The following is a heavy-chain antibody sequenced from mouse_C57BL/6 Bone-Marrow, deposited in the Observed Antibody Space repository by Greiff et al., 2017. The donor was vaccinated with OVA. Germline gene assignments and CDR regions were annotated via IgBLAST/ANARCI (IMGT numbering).Heavy chain of an antibody. CDR2: IYPGSGST. Sequence: VQLQQPGAELVKPGASVKMSCKASGYTFTSYWITWVKQRPGQGLEWIGDIYPGSGSTNYNEKFKSKATLTVDTSSSTAYMQLISLTSEDSAVYYCASTLPYYGNYGFAYWGQGTLVTVSA. J-gene: IGHJ3*01. D-gene: IGHD2-10*01. V-gene: IGHV1-55*01. CDR1: GYTFTSYW. CDR3: ASTLPYYGNYGFAY.